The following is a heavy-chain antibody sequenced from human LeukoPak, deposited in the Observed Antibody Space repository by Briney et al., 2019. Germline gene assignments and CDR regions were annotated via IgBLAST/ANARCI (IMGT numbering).Heavy chain of an antibody. J-gene: IGHJ4*02. CDR1: GITFSSYS. Sequence: PGGSLRLSCAASGITFSSYSMNCVRPAPGKGLEWVSSISSSSSYIYYADSVKGRFTISRDNAKNSLYLQMNSLRAEDTAVYYCARERQYDNPWDYWGQRTLVTVSS. CDR3: ARERQYDNPWDY. V-gene: IGHV3-21*01. CDR2: ISSSSSYI. D-gene: IGHD3-22*01.